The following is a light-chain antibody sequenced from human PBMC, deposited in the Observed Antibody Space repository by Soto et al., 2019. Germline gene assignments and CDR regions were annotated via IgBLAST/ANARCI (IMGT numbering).Light chain of an antibody. CDR1: QTIISY. J-gene: IGKJ1*01. Sequence: DIQMTHSPSSLSASVGDRVTITCRASQTIISYLNWYQQKPGKAPKLLIYGASSLQSGVPSRFSGSGSGTDFTLTISSLQPEDFATYYCQQSYSTLRRTFGQGTKVDIK. CDR2: GAS. CDR3: QQSYSTLRRT. V-gene: IGKV1-39*01.